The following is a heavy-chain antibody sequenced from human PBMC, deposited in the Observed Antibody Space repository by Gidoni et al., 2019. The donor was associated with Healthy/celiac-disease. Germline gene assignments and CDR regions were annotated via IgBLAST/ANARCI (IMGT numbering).Heavy chain of an antibody. J-gene: IGHJ4*02. Sequence: QITLKESGPTLVKPTQTLTLTCTFSGFSLSTSGVGVGWIRQPPGKALEWLALIYWDDDKRYSPSLKSRLTITKDTSKNQVVLTMTNMDPVDTASYYCAHSASSGWYEVYYFDYWGQGTLVTVSS. V-gene: IGHV2-5*02. D-gene: IGHD6-19*01. CDR1: GFSLSTSGVG. CDR3: AHSASSGWYEVYYFDY. CDR2: IYWDDDK.